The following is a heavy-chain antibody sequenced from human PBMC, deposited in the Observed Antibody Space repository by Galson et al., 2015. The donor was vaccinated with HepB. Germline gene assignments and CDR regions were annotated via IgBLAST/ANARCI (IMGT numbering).Heavy chain of an antibody. D-gene: IGHD3-10*01. CDR1: GFTFRGSS. V-gene: IGHV3-48*01. CDR2: ITSDSSTR. CDR3: ARGRDYAFDI. J-gene: IGHJ3*02. Sequence: LRLSCAASGFTFRGSSMNWVRQAPGKGLEWISHITSDSSTRYYADSVKGRFTISRDNAKNSLDLQMNSLGAEDTAVYYCARGRDYAFDIWGQGTMVTVSS.